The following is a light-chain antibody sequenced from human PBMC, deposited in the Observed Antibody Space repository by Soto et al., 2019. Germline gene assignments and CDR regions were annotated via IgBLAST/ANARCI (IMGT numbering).Light chain of an antibody. V-gene: IGKV3-15*01. Sequence: EIVMTQSPATLSVSPGERVTLSCRASHSVSSNLAWYQQKIGQAPRLLIYGASTRATGIPARFSGGGSGTDFTLTISRLEPEDFALYYCQQYHTSPLAFGQGTKVDIK. J-gene: IGKJ1*01. CDR3: QQYHTSPLA. CDR1: HSVSSN. CDR2: GAS.